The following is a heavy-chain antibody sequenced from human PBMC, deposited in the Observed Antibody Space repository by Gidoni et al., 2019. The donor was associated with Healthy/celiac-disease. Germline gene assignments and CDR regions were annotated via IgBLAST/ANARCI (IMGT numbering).Heavy chain of an antibody. J-gene: IGHJ4*02. CDR3: AKDSGGHQRRDGFDY. V-gene: IGHV3-23*01. CDR2: SSGSGGST. D-gene: IGHD2-15*01. Sequence: EVQLLESGGGLVQPGGSLRLSCAASGFSFSSYAMSWVRQAPGKGLEWVSASSGSGGSTYYADSVKGRFTISRDNSKNTLYLQMNSLRAEDTAVYYCAKDSGGHQRRDGFDYWGQGTLVTVSS. CDR1: GFSFSSYA.